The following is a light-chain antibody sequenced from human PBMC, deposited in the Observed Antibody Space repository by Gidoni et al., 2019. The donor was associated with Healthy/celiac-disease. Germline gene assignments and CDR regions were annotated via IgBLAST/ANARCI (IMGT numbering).Light chain of an antibody. V-gene: IGKV3-20*01. CDR1: QSVSSSY. CDR3: QQYGSSPPYT. J-gene: IGKJ2*01. CDR2: GAS. Sequence: IVLTQSPDPLSLSPGERATPSCRASQSVSSSYLAWYQQKPGQAPRLLIYGASSRATGIPDRFSGSGSGTDFTLTISRLEPEDFAVYYCQQYGSSPPYTFGQGTKLEIK.